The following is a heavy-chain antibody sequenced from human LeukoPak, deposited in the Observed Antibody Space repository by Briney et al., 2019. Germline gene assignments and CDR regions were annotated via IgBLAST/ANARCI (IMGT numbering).Heavy chain of an antibody. Sequence: GASVKVSCKVSGYTLTELSMHWVRQAPGKGLEWMGGFDPEDGETIYAQKFQGRVTMTEDTSTDTAYMELSSLRSEDTAVYYCATYTTGTGVPAIDYWGQGTQVTVSS. D-gene: IGHD1-1*01. CDR3: ATYTTGTGVPAIDY. V-gene: IGHV1-24*01. J-gene: IGHJ4*02. CDR2: FDPEDGET. CDR1: GYTLTELS.